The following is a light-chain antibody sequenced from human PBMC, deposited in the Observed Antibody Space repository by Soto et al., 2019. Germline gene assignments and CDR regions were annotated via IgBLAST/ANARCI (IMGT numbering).Light chain of an antibody. Sequence: QSVLTQPPSVSAAPGQKVTISCSGTSSNLGNNDVSWYQHLPGTAPKYLIYGNDRRPSGIPDRFSASKSGTSATLGITGLQTGDEGDYYCATWDTSLSAWVFGGGTQLTVL. V-gene: IGLV1-51*01. J-gene: IGLJ7*01. CDR1: SSNLGNND. CDR2: GND. CDR3: ATWDTSLSAWV.